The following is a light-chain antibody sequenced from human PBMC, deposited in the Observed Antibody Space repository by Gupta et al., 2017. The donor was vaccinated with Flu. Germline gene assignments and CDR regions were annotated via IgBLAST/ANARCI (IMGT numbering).Light chain of an antibody. CDR3: YYSANSMGGSKV. CDR2: CNS. J-gene: IGLJ3*02. Sequence: QSVLTQPPSLSAAPAQTVTISSTGSSSNIGAGYDVHWYQQLPGTDPPLLIVCNSNRPSGVPDRCSCATSCTSAYTVTTGRQAEDEADEYYYYSANSMGGSKVFGGGTKLTVL. V-gene: IGLV1-40*01. CDR1: SSNIGAGYD.